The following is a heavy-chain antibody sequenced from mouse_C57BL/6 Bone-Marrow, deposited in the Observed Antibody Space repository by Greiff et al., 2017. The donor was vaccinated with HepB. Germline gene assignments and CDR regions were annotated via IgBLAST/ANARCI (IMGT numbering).Heavy chain of an antibody. J-gene: IGHJ2*01. CDR2: INPGSGGT. CDR3: ARSVYYYGSSNY. V-gene: IGHV1-54*01. Sequence: VQLQQSGAELVRPGTSVKVSCKASGYAFTNYLIEWVKQRPGQGLEWIGVINPGSGGTNYNEKFKGKATLTADKSSSTAYMQLSSLTSEDSAVYFCARSVYYYGSSNYWGQGTTLTVSS. CDR1: GYAFTNYL. D-gene: IGHD1-1*01.